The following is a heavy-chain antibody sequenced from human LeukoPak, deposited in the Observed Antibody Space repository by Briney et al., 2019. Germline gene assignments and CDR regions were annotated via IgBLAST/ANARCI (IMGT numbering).Heavy chain of an antibody. CDR1: GFTFGDYA. CDR3: TRDRSPTRRDGYY. J-gene: IGHJ4*02. V-gene: IGHV3-49*04. CDR2: IRGKAYGATT. D-gene: IGHD5-24*01. Sequence: PGRSLRLSCTPSGFTFGDYAMTWVRQAPGKGLEWLGFIRGKAYGATTEYAASVKGRFTISRDDSKSIAYLQMNSLKTEDTAVYYCTRDRSPTRRDGYYWGKGTLVTISS.